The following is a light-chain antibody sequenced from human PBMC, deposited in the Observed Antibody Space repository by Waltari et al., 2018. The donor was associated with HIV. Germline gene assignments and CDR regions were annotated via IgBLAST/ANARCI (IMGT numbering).Light chain of an antibody. CDR3: QHYNSLLIFT. CDR2: DGS. CDR1: DDIDKS. J-gene: IGKJ3*01. Sequence: DIQMTQSPSSLSASLGESVTITCQASDDIDKSLHWYQQKPGKAPKLLIYDGSNLNTGVPSRFSGSGSGTDFTLTISSLQPDDFATYYCQHYNSLLIFTFGPGTKVEIK. V-gene: IGKV1-33*01.